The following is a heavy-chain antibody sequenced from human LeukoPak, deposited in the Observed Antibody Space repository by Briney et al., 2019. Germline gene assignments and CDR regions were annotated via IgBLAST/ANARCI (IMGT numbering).Heavy chain of an antibody. CDR1: GFTFSSYD. J-gene: IGHJ4*02. CDR2: ISFDGSNK. Sequence: GRSLRLSCAASGFTFSSYDMHWVRQAPGKGLEWVAVISFDGSNKYYADSVKGRFTISRDNSKNTLYLQMNSLRAEDTAVYYCARDQGHFDYWGQGTLVTVSS. V-gene: IGHV3-30*03. CDR3: ARDQGHFDY.